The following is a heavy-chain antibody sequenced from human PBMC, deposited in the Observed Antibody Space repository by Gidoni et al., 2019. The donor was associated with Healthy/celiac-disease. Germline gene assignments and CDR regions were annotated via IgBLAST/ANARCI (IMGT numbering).Heavy chain of an antibody. D-gene: IGHD3-16*02. Sequence: QLQLQESGPGLVKPSETLSLTCTVSGGSISSSSYYWGWIRQPPGKGLEWIGSNYYSGSTYYNPSLKSRVTISVDTSKNQFSLKLSSVTAADTAVYYCASYRYTPYFDYWGQGTLVTVSS. J-gene: IGHJ4*02. CDR3: ASYRYTPYFDY. CDR1: GGSISSSSYY. CDR2: NYYSGST. V-gene: IGHV4-39*01.